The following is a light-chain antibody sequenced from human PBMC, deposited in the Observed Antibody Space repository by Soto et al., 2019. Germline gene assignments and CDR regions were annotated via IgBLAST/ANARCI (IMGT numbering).Light chain of an antibody. J-gene: IGKJ4*01. CDR1: QAISSN. Sequence: DIVMTQSPATLSVSRGERATLSCRANQAISSNLAWYQQKPGQAPRLLIYGASTRATGIPDRFSGSGSGTEFTLTISSLQSEDFAVYYCQHYNNWLGTFGGGTKVDI. V-gene: IGKV3-15*01. CDR2: GAS. CDR3: QHYNNWLGT.